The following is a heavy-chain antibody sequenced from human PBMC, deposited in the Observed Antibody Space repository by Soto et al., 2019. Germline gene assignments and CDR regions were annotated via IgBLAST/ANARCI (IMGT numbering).Heavy chain of an antibody. CDR2: IFYSGST. J-gene: IGHJ4*02. CDR3: ARLPQMATIFGGRGYFDS. CDR1: GDSISSSSYY. Sequence: QLQLQESGPGLVKPSETLSLTCTVSGDSISSSSYYWGWIRQPPGQGLGWIASIFYSGSTYYNPSLKSRLTISVDTSKNQFSLKLTSVTAADTAVYYCARLPQMATIFGGRGYFDSWGQGTLVTVSS. V-gene: IGHV4-39*01. D-gene: IGHD3-3*01.